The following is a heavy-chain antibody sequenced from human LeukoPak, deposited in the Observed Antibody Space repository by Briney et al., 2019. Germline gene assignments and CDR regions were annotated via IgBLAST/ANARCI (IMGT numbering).Heavy chain of an antibody. Sequence: PGGSLRLSCAASGFTFSNYGMHWVRQAPGKGLEWVAFIRYDRSNKYHADSVKGRFTIFKDNSKNTVYLQMNSLRVEDTAIYYCAKSPELDHSAFDIRGQGTAVTVSS. CDR3: AKSPELDHSAFDI. CDR2: IRYDRSNK. J-gene: IGHJ3*02. CDR1: GFTFSNYG. V-gene: IGHV3-30*02. D-gene: IGHD6-13*01.